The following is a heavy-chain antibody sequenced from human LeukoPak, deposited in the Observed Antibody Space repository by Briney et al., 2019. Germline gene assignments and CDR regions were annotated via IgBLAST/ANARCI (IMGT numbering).Heavy chain of an antibody. Sequence: SETLSLTCTVSGGSISNYYWSWIRQPPGKGLEWIGYIYYSGSTNYNPSLKSRVTISVDTSKNQFSLKLSSVTAADTAVYYCARVRWYAWYFDLWGRGTLVTVSS. CDR1: GGSISNYY. D-gene: IGHD4-23*01. CDR2: IYYSGST. V-gene: IGHV4-59*01. CDR3: ARVRWYAWYFDL. J-gene: IGHJ2*01.